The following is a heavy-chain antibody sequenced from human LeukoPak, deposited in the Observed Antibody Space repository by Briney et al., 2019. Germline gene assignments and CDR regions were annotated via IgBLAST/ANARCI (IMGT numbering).Heavy chain of an antibody. CDR3: ARVRYSSSWGPPFDY. Sequence: GGSLRLSCAASGFTFSSYSMNWVRQAPGKGLEWVSYIRSSSSTIYYADSVKGRFTISTDNANNSLYLQMNSLRAEDTAVYYCARVRYSSSWGPPFDYWGQGTLVTVSS. J-gene: IGHJ4*02. CDR1: GFTFSSYS. CDR2: IRSSSSTI. V-gene: IGHV3-48*01. D-gene: IGHD6-13*01.